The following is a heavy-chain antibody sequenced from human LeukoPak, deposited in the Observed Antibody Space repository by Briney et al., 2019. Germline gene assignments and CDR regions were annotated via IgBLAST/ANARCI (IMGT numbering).Heavy chain of an antibody. CDR1: GFTFSSYA. CDR3: AKGTQAAASQFYYYYYGMDV. CDR2: ISGSGGSA. J-gene: IGHJ6*02. D-gene: IGHD6-13*01. V-gene: IGHV3-23*01. Sequence: GGSLRLSCAAAGFTFSSYAMSWVRQAPGKGLEGVSAISGSGGSAYYAASVQGRLAISRDNSKTTLYIKMNSLRPEDTAVYYCAKGTQAAASQFYYYYYGMDVCGQGTTVPVSS.